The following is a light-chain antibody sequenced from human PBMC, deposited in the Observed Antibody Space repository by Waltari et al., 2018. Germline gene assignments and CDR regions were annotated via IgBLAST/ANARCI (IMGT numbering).Light chain of an antibody. V-gene: IGKV3-20*01. CDR1: QSVSSSY. Sequence: EIVLTQSPDTLSLSPGERATLSCRASQSVSSSYLAWYQQKPGQAPRLLIYGASSRATGIPDRFSGSGSGTDFTLTISRLEPEEFAVYYCQQYGSSLSITFGQGTRLEIK. CDR2: GAS. J-gene: IGKJ5*01. CDR3: QQYGSSLSIT.